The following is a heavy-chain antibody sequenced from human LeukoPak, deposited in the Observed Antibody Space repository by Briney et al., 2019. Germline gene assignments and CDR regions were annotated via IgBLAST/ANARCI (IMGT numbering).Heavy chain of an antibody. V-gene: IGHV1-46*01. CDR2: INPSGGGT. D-gene: IGHD1-26*01. CDR1: GYTFTSYY. J-gene: IGHJ4*02. CDR3: ARVRQWELRHFDY. Sequence: ASVKVSCKASGYTFTSYYMHWVRQAPGQGLEWMGIINPSGGGTSYAQKFQGRVTMTRNTSISTAYMELSSLRSEDTAVYYCARVRQWELRHFDYWGQGTLVTVSS.